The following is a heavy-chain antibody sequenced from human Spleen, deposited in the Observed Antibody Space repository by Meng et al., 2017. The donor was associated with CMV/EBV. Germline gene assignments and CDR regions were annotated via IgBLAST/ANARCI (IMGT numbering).Heavy chain of an antibody. Sequence: GSLRLSCTVSGGSISSYYWSWIRQPPGKGLEWIGYIYYSGSTNYNPSLKSRVTISVDTSKNQFSLKLSSVTAADTAVYYCARDRYSSGWYEWFDPWGQGTLVTVSS. V-gene: IGHV4-59*01. CDR2: IYYSGST. CDR3: ARDRYSSGWYEWFDP. J-gene: IGHJ5*02. CDR1: GGSISSYY. D-gene: IGHD6-19*01.